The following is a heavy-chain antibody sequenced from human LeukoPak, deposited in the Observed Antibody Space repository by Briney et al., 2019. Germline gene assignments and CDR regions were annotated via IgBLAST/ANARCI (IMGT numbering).Heavy chain of an antibody. CDR3: ARDFMVVTAYAFDI. CDR1: GFTFSSYA. Sequence: GGSLRLSCAASGFTFSSYAMHWARQAPGKGLEWVAVISYDGSNKYYADSVKGRFTISRDNSKNTLYLQMNSLRAEDTAVYYCARDFMVVTAYAFDIWGQGTMVTVSS. J-gene: IGHJ3*02. CDR2: ISYDGSNK. D-gene: IGHD2-21*02. V-gene: IGHV3-30-3*01.